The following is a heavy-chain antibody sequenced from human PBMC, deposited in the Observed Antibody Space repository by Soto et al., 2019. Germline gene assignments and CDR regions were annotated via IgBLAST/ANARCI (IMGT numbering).Heavy chain of an antibody. Sequence: ASVKGSCKASGYTFTGNYIHWLRQAPGQGLEWMGWVNPDNGYTASAQKFQGRVTMTSDTSVTTAYMELSRLTSDDTAVYYCARDPRPPSGWLGFWEYGMDVWGQGTTVTVSS. V-gene: IGHV1-2*02. CDR1: GYTFTGNY. CDR2: VNPDNGYT. CDR3: ARDPRPPSGWLGFWEYGMDV. D-gene: IGHD3-3*01. J-gene: IGHJ6*02.